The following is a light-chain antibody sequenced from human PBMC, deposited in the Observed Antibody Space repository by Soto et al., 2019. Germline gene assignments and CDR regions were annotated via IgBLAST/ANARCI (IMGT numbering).Light chain of an antibody. CDR2: GAS. V-gene: IGKV3-20*01. Sequence: EIVLTQSPGTLSLSPGERATLSCTASQNIDSRYLAWYQQKPGRAPRLLIYGASSRATGIPDRFSGSGSGTDFTLTISRLEPEDFAGDYCQQYATFGGGPKVEIK. CDR3: QQYAT. CDR1: QNIDSRY. J-gene: IGKJ4*01.